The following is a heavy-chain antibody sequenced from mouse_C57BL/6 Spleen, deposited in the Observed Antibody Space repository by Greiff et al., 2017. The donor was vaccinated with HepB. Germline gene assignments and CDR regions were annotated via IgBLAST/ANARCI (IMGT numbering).Heavy chain of an antibody. Sequence: QVQLQQPGAELVKPGASVKLSCKASGYTFTSYWMHWVKQRPGQGLEWIGMIHPNSGSTNYNEKFKSKATLTVDTSSSTAYMQLSSLTSEDSAVYYCAREDYYGSSFNFDYWGQGTTLTVSS. CDR3: AREDYYGSSFNFDY. V-gene: IGHV1-64*01. J-gene: IGHJ2*01. CDR1: GYTFTSYW. CDR2: IHPNSGST. D-gene: IGHD1-1*01.